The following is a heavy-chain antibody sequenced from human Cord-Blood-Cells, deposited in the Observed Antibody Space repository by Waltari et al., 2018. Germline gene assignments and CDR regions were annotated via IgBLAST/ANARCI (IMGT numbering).Heavy chain of an antibody. CDR1: GYTFTGYS. Sequence: QVQLVQSGAAVKKPGASVKVSCRASGYTFTGYSMPWVRQAPGQGLEWMGWINPNSGGTHYAQKFQGRVTMTRDTSISTAYMELSRLRSVDTAVYYCARVKYGSGSYDYWGQGTLVTVSS. CDR3: ARVKYGSGSYDY. CDR2: INPNSGGT. V-gene: IGHV1-2*02. D-gene: IGHD3-10*01. J-gene: IGHJ4*02.